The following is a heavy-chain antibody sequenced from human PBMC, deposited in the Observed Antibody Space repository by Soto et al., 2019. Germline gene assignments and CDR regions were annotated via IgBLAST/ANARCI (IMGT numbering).Heavy chain of an antibody. CDR2: ISYDGSNK. V-gene: IGHV3-30*18. J-gene: IGHJ2*01. D-gene: IGHD1-26*01. Sequence: QVQLVESGGGVVQPGRSLRLSCAASGFTFSSYGMHWVRQAPGRGLEWVAVISYDGSNKYYADSVKGRFTISRDNSKNTLYLQMNSLRAEDTAVYYCAKGSGTYSRDWSFDLWGRGTLVTVSS. CDR1: GFTFSSYG. CDR3: AKGSGTYSRDWSFDL.